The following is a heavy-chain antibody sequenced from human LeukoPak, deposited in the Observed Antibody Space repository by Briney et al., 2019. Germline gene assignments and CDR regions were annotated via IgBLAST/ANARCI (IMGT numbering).Heavy chain of an antibody. Sequence: PGGSLRLSCAASGFTFSSYGMSWVRQAPGKGLEWVSAISGSGGSTYYADSVKGRFTISRDNAKKSLYLQMNSLRAEDTALYFCARGGYGSGSYSPDYWGQGTLVTVSS. CDR1: GFTFSSYG. CDR2: ISGSGGST. V-gene: IGHV3-23*01. D-gene: IGHD3-10*01. CDR3: ARGGYGSGSYSPDY. J-gene: IGHJ4*02.